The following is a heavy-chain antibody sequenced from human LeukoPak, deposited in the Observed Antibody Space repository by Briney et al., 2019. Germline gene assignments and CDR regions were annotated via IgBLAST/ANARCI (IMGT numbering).Heavy chain of an antibody. J-gene: IGHJ5*02. D-gene: IGHD2-2*01. V-gene: IGHV1-18*01. CDR2: ISAYNGNT. Sequence: ASVKVSCKATGYTFIIYGISWVRQAPGQGLEWMGWISAYNGNTNYAQNLQGRVTMTTDTSTSTAYMELRSLRSDDTAVYYCARDRVVVPAAIDSGWFDPWGQGTLVTVSS. CDR3: ARDRVVVPAAIDSGWFDP. CDR1: GYTFIIYG.